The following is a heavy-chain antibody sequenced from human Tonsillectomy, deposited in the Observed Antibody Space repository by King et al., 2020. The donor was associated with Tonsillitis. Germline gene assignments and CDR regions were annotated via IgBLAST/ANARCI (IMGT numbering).Heavy chain of an antibody. J-gene: IGHJ4*02. CDR2: IYPNNGDT. CDR3: VRENWYYDY. D-gene: IGHD1-1*01. V-gene: IGHV1-2*02. Sequence: QLVPSGAEVKKPGASVKVSCQASGYTFTDYHMPWVRQAPGQGLEWMGWIYPNNGDTYYAQKFQGRISLTRDTSINSLYMELTRLTSDDTALYYCVRENWYYDYWGQGTLVTVSS. CDR1: GYTFTDYH.